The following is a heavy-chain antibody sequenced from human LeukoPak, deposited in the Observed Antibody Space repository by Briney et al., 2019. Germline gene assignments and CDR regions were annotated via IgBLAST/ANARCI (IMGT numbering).Heavy chain of an antibody. J-gene: IGHJ4*02. V-gene: IGHV4-39*01. D-gene: IGHD3-22*01. Sequence: NPSETLSLTCTVSGGSISSSSYYWGWIRQPPGKGLEWIGSIYYSGSTYYNPSLRSRVTISVDTSKNQFSLKLSSVTAADTAVYYCAGHHDSSGYYRYWGQGTLVTVSS. CDR2: IYYSGST. CDR3: AGHHDSSGYYRY. CDR1: GGSISSSSYY.